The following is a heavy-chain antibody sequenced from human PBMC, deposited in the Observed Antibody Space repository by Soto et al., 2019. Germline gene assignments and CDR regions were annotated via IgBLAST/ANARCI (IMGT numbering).Heavy chain of an antibody. J-gene: IGHJ6*02. V-gene: IGHV1-24*01. Sequence: ASVKVSCKVSGYTLTELSMHWVRQAPGKGLEWMGGFDPGDGETIYAQKFQGRVTITRDTSASTAYMELSSLRSEDTAVYYCARDLGDRAFSPGYYYYYGMDVWGQGTTVTVSS. CDR3: ARDLGDRAFSPGYYYYYGMDV. CDR2: FDPGDGET. CDR1: GYTLTELS. D-gene: IGHD2-21*02.